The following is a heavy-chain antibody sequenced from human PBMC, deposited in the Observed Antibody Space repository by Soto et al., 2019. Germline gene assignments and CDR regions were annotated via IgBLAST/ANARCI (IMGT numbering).Heavy chain of an antibody. J-gene: IGHJ4*02. CDR1: GGSISSESYS. CDR2: IYHSGST. D-gene: IGHD4-4*01. V-gene: IGHV4-30-2*01. CDR3: ARGMTTVITIDY. Sequence: PSETLSLTCIVSGGSISSESYSWCWIRQPPGKGLEWIGYIYHSGSTYYNPSLKSRVTISVDRSKNQFSLKLSSVTAADTAVYYCARGMTTVITIDYWGQGTLVTVSS.